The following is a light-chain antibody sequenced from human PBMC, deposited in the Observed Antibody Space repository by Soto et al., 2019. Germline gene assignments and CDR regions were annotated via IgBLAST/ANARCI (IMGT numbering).Light chain of an antibody. CDR1: SSDVGGYNY. J-gene: IGLJ1*01. CDR3: SSYAGSNNYV. V-gene: IGLV2-8*01. CDR2: GVN. Sequence: QSALTQPPSASGSPGQSVAISCTGTSSDVGGYNYVSWYQLHPGKAPKLMIYGVNMRPPGVHDRFSGSKSGNTASQTVSGLRAEDEADYYCSSYAGSNNYVFGTGTTLPVL.